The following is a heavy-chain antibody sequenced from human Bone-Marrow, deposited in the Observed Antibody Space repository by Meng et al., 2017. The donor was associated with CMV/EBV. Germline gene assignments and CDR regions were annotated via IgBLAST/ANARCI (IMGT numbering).Heavy chain of an antibody. V-gene: IGHV3-69-1*02. D-gene: IGHD6-13*01. Sequence: GESLKISCAASGFTFSDYHMNWVRQAPGKGLEWVSSISSSSTIYNADSVKGRSPISRDNARNSLYLQMNSLRAEDTAVYYCARVASAGRGMDVWGQGTTVTVSS. CDR2: ISSSSTI. CDR1: GFTFSDYH. CDR3: ARVASAGRGMDV. J-gene: IGHJ6*02.